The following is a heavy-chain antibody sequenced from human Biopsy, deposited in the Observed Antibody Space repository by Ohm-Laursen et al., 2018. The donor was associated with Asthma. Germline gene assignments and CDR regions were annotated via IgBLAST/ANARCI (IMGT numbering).Heavy chain of an antibody. D-gene: IGHD1-26*01. CDR2: IFFDGSNK. J-gene: IGHJ4*02. Sequence: SLRLSCAASGFTFHNYVMHWVRQAPGKGLEWVAGIFFDGSNKYYADSVKGRFTISRDNFRNTLHLQMNSLRAEDTAVYYCPKDVFPGWEVRRGPDYWGQGTLVTVSA. CDR3: PKDVFPGWEVRRGPDY. V-gene: IGHV3-30-3*01. CDR1: GFTFHNYV.